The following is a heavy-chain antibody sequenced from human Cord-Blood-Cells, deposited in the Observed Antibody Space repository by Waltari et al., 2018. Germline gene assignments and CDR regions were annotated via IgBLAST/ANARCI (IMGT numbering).Heavy chain of an antibody. CDR2: ISYDGSNK. CDR3: ASTGDY. D-gene: IGHD1-1*01. CDR1: GFTFSSYG. J-gene: IGHJ4*02. V-gene: IGHV3-30*03. Sequence: QVQLVESGGGVVQPGRSLRLSCAASGFTFSSYGMHWVRQAPGKGLEWVAVISYDGSNKYYADSVKGRFTISRDNSKNTLYLQMNSLRAEDTAVYYCASTGDYWGQGTLVTVSS.